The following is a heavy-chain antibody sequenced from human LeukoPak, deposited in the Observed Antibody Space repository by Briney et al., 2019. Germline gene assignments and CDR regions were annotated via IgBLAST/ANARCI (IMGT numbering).Heavy chain of an antibody. CDR1: GFTFSSYA. CDR2: ISGSGGST. J-gene: IGHJ4*02. D-gene: IGHD5-18*01. V-gene: IGHV3-23*01. CDR3: AKRRGYSYGYTPCFDY. Sequence: GGSLRLSCAASGFTFSSYAMSWVRQAPGKGLEWVSAISGSGGSTYYADSVKGRFTISRDNSKNTLYLQMNSLRAEDTAVYYRAKRRGYSYGYTPCFDYWGQGTLVTVSS.